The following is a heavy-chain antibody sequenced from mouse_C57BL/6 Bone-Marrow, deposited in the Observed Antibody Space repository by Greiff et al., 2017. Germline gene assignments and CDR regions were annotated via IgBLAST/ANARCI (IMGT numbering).Heavy chain of an antibody. CDR2: ISDGGSYT. D-gene: IGHD2-4*01. Sequence: EVKLVESGGGLVKPGGSLKLSCAASGFTFSSYAMSWVRQTPEKRLEWVATISDGGSYTYYPDNVKGRFTISRDNAKNKLYLQMSHLKSEDTAMYYCARGVITTSFAYWGQGTLVTVSA. J-gene: IGHJ3*01. V-gene: IGHV5-4*03. CDR1: GFTFSSYA. CDR3: ARGVITTSFAY.